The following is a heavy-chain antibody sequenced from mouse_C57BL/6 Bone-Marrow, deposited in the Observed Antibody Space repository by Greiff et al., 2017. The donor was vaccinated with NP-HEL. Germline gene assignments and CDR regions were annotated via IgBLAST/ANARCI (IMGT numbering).Heavy chain of an antibody. V-gene: IGHV14-4*01. Sequence: VHVKQSGAELVRPGASVKLSCTASGFNIKDDYMPWVKQRPEQGLEWIGWIDPENGDTEYASKFQGKATITADTSSNTAYLQLSSLTSEDTAVYYCTTLGPSMDYWGQGTSVTVSS. D-gene: IGHD4-1*01. CDR2: IDPENGDT. CDR3: TTLGPSMDY. CDR1: GFNIKDDY. J-gene: IGHJ4*01.